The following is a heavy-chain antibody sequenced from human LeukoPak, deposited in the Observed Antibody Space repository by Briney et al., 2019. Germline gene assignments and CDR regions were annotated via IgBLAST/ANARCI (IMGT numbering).Heavy chain of an antibody. CDR1: GGSTTSSSYY. CDR2: MFHGGST. D-gene: IGHD6-13*01. CDR3: ARGWTAGIAAH. J-gene: IGHJ4*02. V-gene: IGHV4-39*07. Sequence: PSETLSLTCTVSGGSTTSSSYYWVWIRQPPGEGLEWIGSMFHGGSTYDNPSLKSRVTISGDTSKNQFSLKLSSVTAADTAVYYCARGWTAGIAAHWGQGTLVTVSS.